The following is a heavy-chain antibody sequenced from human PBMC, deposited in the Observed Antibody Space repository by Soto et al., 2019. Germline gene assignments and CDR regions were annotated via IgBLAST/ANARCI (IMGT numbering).Heavy chain of an antibody. D-gene: IGHD3-9*01. CDR3: AKNWGPDHYDITMPGDALHI. Sequence: QVELVESGGGVVQPGRSLRLSCAASGFRFASYGMHWVRQAPGKGLEWVAVISFDGDKKHYVDSVKGRFTISRDNFENTLYLQMNSLRPEDTGFYYCAKNWGPDHYDITMPGDALHIWGQGTMVTVSS. V-gene: IGHV3-30*18. J-gene: IGHJ3*02. CDR2: ISFDGDKK. CDR1: GFRFASYG.